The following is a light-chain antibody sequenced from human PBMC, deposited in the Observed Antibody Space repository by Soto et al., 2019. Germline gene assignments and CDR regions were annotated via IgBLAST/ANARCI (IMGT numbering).Light chain of an antibody. Sequence: NVLTQSPATLSLKKGERATLSCRASQSVSSYLAWYQQKPGQAPRLLIYDASNRATGIPARFSGSGSGTEFTLTISGLQSEDFALYYCHQRQIWPRTFGQG. J-gene: IGKJ1*01. CDR1: QSVSSY. CDR3: HQRQIWPRT. V-gene: IGKV3-11*01. CDR2: DAS.